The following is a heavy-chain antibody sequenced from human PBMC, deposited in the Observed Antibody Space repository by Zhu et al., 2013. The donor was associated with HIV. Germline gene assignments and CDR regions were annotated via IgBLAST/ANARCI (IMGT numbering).Heavy chain of an antibody. CDR2: INPNSGGT. CDR1: GYTFTGYY. CDR3: ARDRDIAAAGAWFDP. Sequence: QVQLVQSGAEVKKPGASVKVSCKASGYTFTGYYMHWVRQAPGQGLEWMGWINPNSGGTNYAQKFQGRVTMTRDTSISTAYMELSSLRSEDTAVYYCARDRDIAAAGAWFDPWGQGTLVTVSS. V-gene: IGHV1-2*02. D-gene: IGHD6-13*01. J-gene: IGHJ5*02.